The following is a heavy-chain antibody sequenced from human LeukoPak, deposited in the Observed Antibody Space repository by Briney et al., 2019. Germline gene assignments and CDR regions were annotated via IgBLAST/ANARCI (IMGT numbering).Heavy chain of an antibody. CDR1: GYTFTRYY. CDR3: ASQGGNWFEP. V-gene: IGHV1-2*02. CDR2: IKANSGGT. D-gene: IGHD1-26*01. Sequence: GASVNVSCKASGYTFTRYYMHWVRRAPGQGLKWMGWIKANSGGTNYAQKFQGRVTMTRDPSISTAYMELSRLTSDDTAVYYCASQGGNWFEPWGQGTLVTVSS. J-gene: IGHJ5*02.